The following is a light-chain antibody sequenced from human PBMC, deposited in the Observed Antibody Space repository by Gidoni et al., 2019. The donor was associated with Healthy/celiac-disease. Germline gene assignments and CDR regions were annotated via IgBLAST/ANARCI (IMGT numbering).Light chain of an antibody. CDR3: QQYNNWPPLT. Sequence: ERVMTQSPATLSVSPGERATLSCRASQSVRNNLAWYQQKPGQAPRLLIYGASTRATGTPARFSGSGSGTEFTLTISSLQSEDFAVYYCQQYNNWPPLTFGGGTKVEIK. CDR1: QSVRNN. J-gene: IGKJ4*01. CDR2: GAS. V-gene: IGKV3-15*01.